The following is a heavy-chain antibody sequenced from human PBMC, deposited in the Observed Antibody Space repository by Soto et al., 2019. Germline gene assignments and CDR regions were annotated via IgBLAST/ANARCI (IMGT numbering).Heavy chain of an antibody. V-gene: IGHV4-31*03. J-gene: IGHJ4*02. CDR2: IYYSGST. CDR3: ARQGDMVRGSLRD. CDR1: GGSISSGGYY. D-gene: IGHD3-10*01. Sequence: QVQLQESGPGLVKPSQTLSLTCTVSGGSISSGGYYWSWIRQHPGKGLEWIGYIYYSGSTYYNQSLNSRVTIPVDTSKNQFSLKLSSVTAADTAVYYCARQGDMVRGSLRDWGQGTLVTVSS.